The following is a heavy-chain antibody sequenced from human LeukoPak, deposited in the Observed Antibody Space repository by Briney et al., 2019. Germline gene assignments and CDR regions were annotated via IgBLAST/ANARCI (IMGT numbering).Heavy chain of an antibody. Sequence: GGSLRLSCAASGFTFSSYAMCWVRQAPGKGLEWVSTMSGSGGSTYYADSVKGRFTISRDNSKNTLYLQMNSLRAEDTAVYYCAKDYYDSSGYYFDAFDIWGQGTMVTVSS. J-gene: IGHJ3*02. D-gene: IGHD3-22*01. CDR1: GFTFSSYA. V-gene: IGHV3-23*01. CDR3: AKDYYDSSGYYFDAFDI. CDR2: MSGSGGST.